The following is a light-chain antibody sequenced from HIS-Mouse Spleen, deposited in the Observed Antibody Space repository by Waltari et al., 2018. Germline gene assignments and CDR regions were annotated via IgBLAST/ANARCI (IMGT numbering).Light chain of an antibody. CDR3: SSYTSSSTV. V-gene: IGLV2-18*02. CDR1: SSDVGSYNR. CDR2: EVS. J-gene: IGLJ1*01. Sequence: QSALTQPPSVSGSPGQSVTISCTGTSSDVGSYNRVSWYQQPPGPAPKLMIDEVSNRPSGVPDRFSGSKSGNTASLTISGLQAEDEADYYCSSYTSSSTVFGTGTKVTVL.